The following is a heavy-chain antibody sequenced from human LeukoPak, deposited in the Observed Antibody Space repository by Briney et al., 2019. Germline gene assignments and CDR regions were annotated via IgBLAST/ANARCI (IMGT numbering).Heavy chain of an antibody. CDR3: AKDRDGDLFDY. Sequence: GGSLRLSCAASGFTFSSYGMHWVRQAPGHGLEWVAVISYDGSNKYYADSVKGRFTISRDNSKNTLYLQMNSLRAEDTAVYYCAKDRDGDLFDYWGQGTLVTVSS. D-gene: IGHD7-27*01. CDR2: ISYDGSNK. CDR1: GFTFSSYG. J-gene: IGHJ4*02. V-gene: IGHV3-30*18.